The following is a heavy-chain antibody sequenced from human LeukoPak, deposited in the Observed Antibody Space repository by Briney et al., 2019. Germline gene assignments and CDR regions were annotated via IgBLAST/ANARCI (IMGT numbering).Heavy chain of an antibody. CDR1: VFTVSSNY. D-gene: IGHD1-26*01. CDR2: IYSGSRT. J-gene: IGHJ4*02. Sequence: DGSLRLSCAASVFTVSSNYMSGVRQAPGKGLEGVSVIYSGSRTHYADSVKGRFTISRVNSKNTQYLQMNSLRAEDTAVYYCARDRAGRFDYWGQGTLVTASS. V-gene: IGHV3-66*01. CDR3: ARDRAGRFDY.